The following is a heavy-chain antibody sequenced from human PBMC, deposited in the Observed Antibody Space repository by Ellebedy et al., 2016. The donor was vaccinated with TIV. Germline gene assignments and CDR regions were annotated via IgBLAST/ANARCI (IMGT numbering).Heavy chain of an antibody. Sequence: GGSLRLSCAATGITFSSNSMNWVRQAPGKGLEWVSSISSRSTYIYYADSVKGRFTISRDNAKNSLYLQMNSLRADDTAVYYCAGVWYGGSWGQGTLVTVSS. J-gene: IGHJ4*02. D-gene: IGHD6-19*01. CDR2: ISSRSTYI. CDR1: GITFSSNS. V-gene: IGHV3-21*01. CDR3: AGVWYGGS.